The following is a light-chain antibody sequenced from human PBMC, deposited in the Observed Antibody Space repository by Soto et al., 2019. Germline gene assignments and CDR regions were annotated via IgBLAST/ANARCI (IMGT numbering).Light chain of an antibody. Sequence: QSALTQPASVSGSPGQSITISCTGTSSDIGNYNLVSWYQQHPGEAPKLMIYEGIKRPSGVSNRFSGSRSGTTASLTISGLQAEDEADYYCCSYAEGGTLVFGGGTKVTVL. V-gene: IGLV2-23*01. CDR2: EGI. CDR1: SSDIGNYNL. J-gene: IGLJ3*02. CDR3: CSYAEGGTLV.